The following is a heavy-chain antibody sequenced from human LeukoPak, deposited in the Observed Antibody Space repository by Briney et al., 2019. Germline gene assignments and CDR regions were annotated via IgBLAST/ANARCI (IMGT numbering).Heavy chain of an antibody. CDR2: ISAHNGNT. J-gene: IGHJ6*02. CDR3: ARDGSYYYDSSGYYYYYGMDV. Sequence: ASVKVSCKASGYTFTSYGISWVRQAPGQGLEWMGWISAHNGNTNYAQKLQGRVTMTTDTSTSTAYMELRSLRSDDTAVYYCARDGSYYYDSSGYYYYYGMDVWGQGTTVTVSS. CDR1: GYTFTSYG. D-gene: IGHD3-22*01. V-gene: IGHV1-18*04.